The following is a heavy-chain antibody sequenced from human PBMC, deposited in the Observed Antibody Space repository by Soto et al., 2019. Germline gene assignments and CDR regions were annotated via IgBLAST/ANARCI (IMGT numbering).Heavy chain of an antibody. CDR1: GDSVASNSAT. J-gene: IGHJ5*02. CDR3: ARATRTWFDP. D-gene: IGHD4-17*01. V-gene: IGHV6-1*01. CDR2: TYYRSKWYN. Sequence: SQTLSLTCAISGDSVASNSATWNWIRQSPSRGLEWMGRTYYRSKWYNEYAVSVKSRITINPDTPKNHFSLQLNSVTAEDTAVYYCARATRTWFDPWGQGTLVTVSS.